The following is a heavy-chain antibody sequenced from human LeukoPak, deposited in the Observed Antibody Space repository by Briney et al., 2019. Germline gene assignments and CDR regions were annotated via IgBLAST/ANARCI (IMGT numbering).Heavy chain of an antibody. CDR1: GGSISSSSYY. J-gene: IGHJ4*02. CDR3: ARARSYSSGWAFDY. CDR2: IYYSGST. D-gene: IGHD6-19*01. V-gene: IGHV4-61*05. Sequence: SETLSLTCTVSGGSISSSSYYWGWIRQPPGKGLEWIGYIYYSGSTNYNPSLKSRVTISVDTSKNQFSLKLSSVTAADTAVYYCARARSYSSGWAFDYWGQGTLVTVSS.